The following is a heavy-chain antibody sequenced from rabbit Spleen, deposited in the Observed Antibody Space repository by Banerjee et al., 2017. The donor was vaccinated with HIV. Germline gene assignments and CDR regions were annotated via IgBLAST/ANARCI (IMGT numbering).Heavy chain of an antibody. CDR3: ARAIVPWLGLTRLDL. D-gene: IGHD4-1*01. Sequence: QEQLVESGGGLVQPGGSLKLSCKASGFDFSSYGVSWVRQAPGKGPEWIAYIDPVFGNTYYASWVNGRFTISSDNAQSTVDLKMTSLTAADTATYFCARAIVPWLGLTRLDLWGPGTLVTVS. J-gene: IGHJ3*01. CDR1: GFDFSSYG. CDR2: IDPVFGNT. V-gene: IGHV1S47*01.